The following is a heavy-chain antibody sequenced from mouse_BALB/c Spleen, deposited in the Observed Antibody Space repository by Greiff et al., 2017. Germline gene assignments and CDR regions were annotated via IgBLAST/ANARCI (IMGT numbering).Heavy chain of an antibody. CDR3: NLYGNYDYYAMDY. Sequence: EVKLVESGAELVRSGASVKLSCTASGFNIKDYYMHWVKQRPEQGLEWIGWIDPENGDTEYAPKFQGKATMTADTSSNTAYLQLSSLTSEDTAVYYCNLYGNYDYYAMDYWGQGTSVTVSS. CDR2: IDPENGDT. D-gene: IGHD2-1*01. J-gene: IGHJ4*01. V-gene: IGHV14-4*02. CDR1: GFNIKDYY.